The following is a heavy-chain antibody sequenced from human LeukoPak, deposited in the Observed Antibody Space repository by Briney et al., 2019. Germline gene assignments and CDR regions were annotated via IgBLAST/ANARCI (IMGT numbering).Heavy chain of an antibody. CDR2: ISSSGSTI. CDR3: ARDEGSSSSYENWFDP. V-gene: IGHV3-48*03. D-gene: IGHD6-6*01. CDR1: GFTFSSYE. J-gene: IGHJ5*02. Sequence: GGSLRLXCAASGFTFSSYEMNWVRQAPGKGLEWVSYISSSGSTIYYADSVKGRFTISRDNAKNSLYLQMNSLRAEDTAVYYCARDEGSSSSYENWFDPWGQGTLVTVSS.